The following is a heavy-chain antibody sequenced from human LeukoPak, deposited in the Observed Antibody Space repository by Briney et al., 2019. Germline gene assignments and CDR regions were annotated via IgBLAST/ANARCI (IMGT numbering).Heavy chain of an antibody. CDR3: ATPSGVAAG. D-gene: IGHD6-13*01. CDR1: GYTFTSYD. Sequence: ASVKVSCKASGYTFTSYDINWVRQATGQGLEWMGWMNPNSGNTVYAQKFEGRVTMTRNTSISTAYMELSSLRSEDTAVYYCATPSGVAAGWGQGTLVTVSS. V-gene: IGHV1-8*01. J-gene: IGHJ4*02. CDR2: MNPNSGNT.